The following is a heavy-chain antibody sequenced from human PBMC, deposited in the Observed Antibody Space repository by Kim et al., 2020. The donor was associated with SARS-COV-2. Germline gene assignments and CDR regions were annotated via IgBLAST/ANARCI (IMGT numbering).Heavy chain of an antibody. V-gene: IGHV4-39*01. Sequence: STPSLKSRVTISVDTSKNQFSLKLSSVAAADTAVYYCARHLFRFDWYFDLWGRGTLVTVSS. D-gene: IGHD3-10*02. CDR3: ARHLFRFDWYFDL. J-gene: IGHJ2*01.